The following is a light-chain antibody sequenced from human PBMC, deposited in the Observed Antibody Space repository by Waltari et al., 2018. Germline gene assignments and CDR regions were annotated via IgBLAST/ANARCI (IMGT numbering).Light chain of an antibody. CDR1: GSAVGASDY. V-gene: IGLV2-14*03. CDR2: DVT. CDR3: FSQTLDGLVL. Sequence: QSALTQPASVSGSPGQSITISCSGVGSAVGASDYVSWHQHHPGNAPQVIIYDVTNRPSGVSDRFSASKSANTASLTISRLQPEDEADYYCFSQTLDGLVLFGGGTRLTVL. J-gene: IGLJ2*01.